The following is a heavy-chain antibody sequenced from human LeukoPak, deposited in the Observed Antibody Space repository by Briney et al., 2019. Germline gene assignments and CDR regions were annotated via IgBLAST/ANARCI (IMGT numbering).Heavy chain of an antibody. CDR3: ARVRKWELLRREYYFDY. CDR2: SNHSGNT. D-gene: IGHD1-26*01. CDR1: GGSFSGDY. J-gene: IGHJ4*02. V-gene: IGHV4-34*01. Sequence: SETLSLTCAVYGGSFSGDYWSWIRQPPGKGLEWIGESNHSGNTNHNPSLKSRVTISVDTSKNQFSLKLSSVTAADTAVYYCARVRKWELLRREYYFDYWGQGTLVTVSS.